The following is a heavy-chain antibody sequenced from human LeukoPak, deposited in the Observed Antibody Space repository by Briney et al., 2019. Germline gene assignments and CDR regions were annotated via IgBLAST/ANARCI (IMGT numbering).Heavy chain of an antibody. CDR3: ARGKRQLVNDAFDI. Sequence: GGSLRLSCAASGFTFSSYSMNWVRQAPGKGLEWVSSISSSSSYIYYADSVKGRFTISRDNAKNSLYLQMNSLRAEDTAVYYCARGKRQLVNDAFDIWGQGTMVTVSS. J-gene: IGHJ3*02. D-gene: IGHD6-13*01. CDR2: ISSSSSYI. V-gene: IGHV3-21*01. CDR1: GFTFSSYS.